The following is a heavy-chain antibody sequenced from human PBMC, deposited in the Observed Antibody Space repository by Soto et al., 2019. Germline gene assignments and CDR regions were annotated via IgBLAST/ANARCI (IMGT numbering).Heavy chain of an antibody. V-gene: IGHV1-18*01. CDR1: GYTFTSYG. CDR3: ARSPDPDYYYGMDV. Sequence: ASVKVSCKASGYTFTSYGISWVRQAPGQGLEWMGWSSTFNGDKNYAQKLQGRVTMTTDTSTSTAYMELRSLRSDDTAVYYCARSPDPDYYYGMDVWGQGTTVTVAS. J-gene: IGHJ6*02. CDR2: SSTFNGDK.